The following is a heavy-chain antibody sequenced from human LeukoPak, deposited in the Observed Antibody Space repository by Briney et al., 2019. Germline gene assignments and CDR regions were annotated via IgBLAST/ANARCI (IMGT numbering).Heavy chain of an antibody. J-gene: IGHJ4*02. Sequence: SETLSLTCTVSGDSSSSNYWSWIRQPPGKGLEWIGYVYYTGSTNYNPSLRSRVTISLDTSKRQISLKLSSVDAADTAVYYCARDGGKGISDRGQGTLVTVSS. CDR2: VYYTGST. D-gene: IGHD3-16*01. CDR1: GDSSSSNY. CDR3: ARDGGKGISD. V-gene: IGHV4-59*01.